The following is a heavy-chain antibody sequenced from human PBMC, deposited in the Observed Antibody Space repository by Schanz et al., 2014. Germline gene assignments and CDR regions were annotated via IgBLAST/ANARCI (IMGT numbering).Heavy chain of an antibody. CDR1: GDTFSKYN. V-gene: IGHV1-69*02. Sequence: QVQLVQSGPEVKKPGSSVKVSCQAFGDTFSKYNIMWVRQVPGQGLEWLGRIMPLRGIGNNAWKFQDRLTLTADKSMNIAYTELSSLGTEDTAVNYCTRLRRADPNGFDVWGQGTTVTVS. CDR2: IMPLRGIG. D-gene: IGHD6-19*01. CDR3: TRLRRADPNGFDV. J-gene: IGHJ6*02.